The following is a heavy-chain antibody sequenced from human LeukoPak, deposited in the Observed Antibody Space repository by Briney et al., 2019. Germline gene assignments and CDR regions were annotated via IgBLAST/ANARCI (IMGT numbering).Heavy chain of an antibody. CDR1: GFTFSSYR. V-gene: IGHV3-74*01. Sequence: GGSLRLSCAASGFTFSSYRMQWVRQAPGKGLVWVSRINTDGSSTTYADSVKGRFTISRDNAKNTLYLQMNSLRAEDTAVYYCATQASVGYWGLGTLVTVSS. CDR3: ATQASVGY. CDR2: INTDGSST. J-gene: IGHJ4*02. D-gene: IGHD1-26*01.